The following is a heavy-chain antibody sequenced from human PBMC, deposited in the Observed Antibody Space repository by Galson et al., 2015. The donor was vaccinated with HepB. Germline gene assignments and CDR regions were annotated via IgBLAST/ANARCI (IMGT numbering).Heavy chain of an antibody. Sequence: SLRLSCAASGFTFSSYGMHWVRQAPGKGLEWVAVISYDGSNKYYADSVKGRFTISRDNSKNTLYLQMNSLRAEDTAVYYCAKSGPSFWSGYHSSFDYWCQGTLVTVSS. CDR1: GFTFSSYG. CDR2: ISYDGSNK. V-gene: IGHV3-30*18. D-gene: IGHD3-3*01. CDR3: AKSGPSFWSGYHSSFDY. J-gene: IGHJ4*02.